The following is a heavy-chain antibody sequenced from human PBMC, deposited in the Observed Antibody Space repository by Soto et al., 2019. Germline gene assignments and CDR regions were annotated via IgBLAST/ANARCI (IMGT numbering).Heavy chain of an antibody. CDR1: GSSFSGYY. V-gene: IGHV4-34*01. J-gene: IGHJ4*02. CDR2: INHSGNT. CDR3: AKLPTYYNYVWGNSTY. Sequence: SETLSLTCAIYGSSFSGYYWGWIRQPPGRGLEWIEEINHSGNTNYNPSLKSRVTISADTNNNQFSQKITSVTDADTAVYYCAKLPTYYNYVWGNSTYWGLGTLVTVS. D-gene: IGHD3-16*01.